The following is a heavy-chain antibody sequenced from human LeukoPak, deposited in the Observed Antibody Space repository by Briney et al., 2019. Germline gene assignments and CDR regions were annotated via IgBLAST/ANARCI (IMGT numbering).Heavy chain of an antibody. CDR3: ARGKSGSYGLEDY. CDR1: GFTFDDYG. V-gene: IGHV3-9*01. CDR2: ISWNSGSI. Sequence: GGSLRLSCAASGFTFDDYGMHWARQVPGKGLEWVSGISWNSGSIGYADSVKGRFTISRDNAKNTLYLQMNSLRAEDTAVYYCARGKSGSYGLEDYLGHGTLVTVSS. J-gene: IGHJ4*01. D-gene: IGHD1-26*01.